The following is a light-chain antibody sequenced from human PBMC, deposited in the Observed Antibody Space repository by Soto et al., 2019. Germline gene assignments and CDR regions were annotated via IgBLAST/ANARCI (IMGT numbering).Light chain of an antibody. CDR3: SSFGGTNNLL. V-gene: IGLV2-8*01. J-gene: IGLJ2*01. CDR2: EVT. CDR1: SSDVGGYNY. Sequence: QSALTQPPSASGSPGQSVTISCTGTSSDVGGYNYVSWYQQHPGKAPKLMIFEVTKRPSWVPDRFFGSKSGSTASLTVSGLQAEDEADYYCSSFGGTNNLLFGGGTKVTVL.